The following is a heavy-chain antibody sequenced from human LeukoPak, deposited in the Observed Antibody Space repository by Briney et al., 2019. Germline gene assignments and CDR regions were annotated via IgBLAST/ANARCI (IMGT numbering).Heavy chain of an antibody. CDR3: AKVSVCYGCYLDY. CDR2: INGAGDNT. CDR1: GYTFSCLG. Sequence: GWPLRLSCAASGYTFSCLGLTWVRQDPGKGLEWVSTINGAGDNTYYAETVKGRFTISRDNSKNTLYLQMHSLRAEDTAIYYCAKVSVCYGCYLDYWGQGTLVTVS. V-gene: IGHV3-23*01. D-gene: IGHD3-16*01. J-gene: IGHJ4*02.